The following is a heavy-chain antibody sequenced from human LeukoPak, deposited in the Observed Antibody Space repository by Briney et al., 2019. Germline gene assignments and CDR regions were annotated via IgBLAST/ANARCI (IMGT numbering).Heavy chain of an antibody. Sequence: GGSLRLSCAASGFTFSSYWMHWVRQVPGKGLVWVSRISNDGTTTHYADSVQGRFTISRDNAKNTLYLQMNSLRAEDTAVYYCSRVGSSWHAFDFWGQGTLVTVSS. V-gene: IGHV3-74*01. CDR2: ISNDGTTT. CDR3: SRVGSSWHAFDF. J-gene: IGHJ4*02. CDR1: GFTFSSYW. D-gene: IGHD6-13*01.